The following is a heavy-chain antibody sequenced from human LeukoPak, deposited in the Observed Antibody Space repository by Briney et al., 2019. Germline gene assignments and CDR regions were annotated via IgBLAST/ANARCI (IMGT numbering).Heavy chain of an antibody. V-gene: IGHV3-23*01. CDR1: GFTFSTYA. Sequence: GGSLRLSCAASGFTFSTYAMSWVRQAPGKGLEWVSCIRSGVGNTFYADSVKGRFIISRDDAKNTLYLQMNSLRAEDTAVYYCAKHFKENKVATSYAAFDIWGQGTMVTVSS. CDR3: AKHFKENKVATSYAAFDI. CDR2: IRSGVGNT. J-gene: IGHJ3*02. D-gene: IGHD4-23*01.